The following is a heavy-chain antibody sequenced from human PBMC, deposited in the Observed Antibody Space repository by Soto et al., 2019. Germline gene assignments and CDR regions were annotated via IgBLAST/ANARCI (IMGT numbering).Heavy chain of an antibody. D-gene: IGHD6-19*01. CDR3: ARDAVAGNGLCDYFGP. Sequence: GGSLRLSGIASGLTFSNYAMSWVRQAPGKGLEWVSSIHGSGGATYHADSVKGRFTISRDDSKNTLYLQMNSLRVEDTAVYYCARDAVAGNGLCDYFGPWAQGTLVTVSS. CDR2: IHGSGGAT. CDR1: GLTFSNYA. J-gene: IGHJ5*02. V-gene: IGHV3-23*01.